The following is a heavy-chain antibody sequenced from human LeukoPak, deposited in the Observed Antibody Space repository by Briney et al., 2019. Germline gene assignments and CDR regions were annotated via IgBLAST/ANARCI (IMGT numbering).Heavy chain of an antibody. D-gene: IGHD3/OR15-3a*01. CDR3: AKGTGYISP. V-gene: IGHV3-21*04. CDR1: GFTFSRDS. Sequence: GGSLRLSCAASGFTFSRDSMNWVRQAPRKELEWVSSISSSSSYIYYADSVKGRFTISRENAKNSLYLQMNSLRAEDTAVYYCAKGTGYISPWGQGTLVTVSS. CDR2: ISSSSSYI. J-gene: IGHJ5*02.